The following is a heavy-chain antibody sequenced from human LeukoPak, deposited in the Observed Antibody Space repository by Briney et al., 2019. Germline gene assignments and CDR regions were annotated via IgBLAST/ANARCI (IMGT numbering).Heavy chain of an antibody. CDR3: AKEWHNSRYSSGWYNFDY. V-gene: IGHV3-23*01. Sequence: PGGSLRLSCAASGFTFSSYAMSWVRQAPGKGLEWVSAISGSGGSTYYADSVKGRFTISRDNSKNTLYLQMNSLRAEDTAVYYCAKEWHNSRYSSGWYNFDYWGQGTLVTVSS. CDR2: ISGSGGST. CDR1: GFTFSSYA. J-gene: IGHJ4*02. D-gene: IGHD6-19*01.